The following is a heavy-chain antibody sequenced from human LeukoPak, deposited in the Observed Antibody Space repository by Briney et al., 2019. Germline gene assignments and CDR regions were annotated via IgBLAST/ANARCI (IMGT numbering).Heavy chain of an antibody. CDR2: INHSGST. CDR1: GGSFSGYY. D-gene: IGHD3-16*01. CDR3: ANYGPIDY. J-gene: IGHJ4*02. Sequence: PSETLSLTCAVSGGSFSGYYWSWIRQPPGPGLEWLGEINHSGSTNYNPSLKSRVTISVDTSKNQFSLKLSSVSAADTAVYYCANYGPIDYWGQGTLVTVSS. V-gene: IGHV4-34*01.